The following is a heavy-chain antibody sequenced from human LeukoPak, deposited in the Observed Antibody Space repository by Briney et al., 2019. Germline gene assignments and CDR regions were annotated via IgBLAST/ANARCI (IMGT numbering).Heavy chain of an antibody. V-gene: IGHV4-59*01. CDR1: GDSISSYY. J-gene: IGHJ3*02. D-gene: IGHD3-16*01. CDR2: IYYSGST. CDR3: ARESLRDGDAFDI. Sequence: SETLSLTCTVSGDSISSYYWSWIRQPPGKGLEWIGYIYYSGSTNYNPSLKSRVTMSVDTSKNQFSLKLSSVTAADTAVYYCARESLRDGDAFDIWGQGTMVTVSS.